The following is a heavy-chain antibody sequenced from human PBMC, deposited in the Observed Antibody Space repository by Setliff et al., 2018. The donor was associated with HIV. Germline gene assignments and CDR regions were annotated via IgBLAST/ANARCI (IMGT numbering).Heavy chain of an antibody. J-gene: IGHJ4*02. V-gene: IGHV5-51*01. D-gene: IGHD2-21*02. CDR3: ARLHDCGGDCYFDY. CDR2: IYPGDSDT. Sequence: PGESLKISCKGSGYSFTNYWIGWVRQMPGKGLEWVGIIYPGDSDTRYSPSFQGQVTISVDKSINTAYLQWNSLKASDTAMYYCARLHDCGGDCYFDYWGQGTMVTVSS. CDR1: GYSFTNYW.